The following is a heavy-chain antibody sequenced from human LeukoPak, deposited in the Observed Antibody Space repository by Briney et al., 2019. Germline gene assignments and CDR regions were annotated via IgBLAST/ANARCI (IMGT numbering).Heavy chain of an antibody. CDR3: ARWEGGSYYDFDY. CDR2: INHSGST. Sequence: PSETLSLTCAVDGGSLSGYYWSWVRQPPGKGLEWIGEINHSGSTNYNPSLKSRVTIPVDTSKNQFSLKLSSVTAADTAVYYCARWEGGSYYDFDYWGQGTLVTVSS. V-gene: IGHV4-34*01. D-gene: IGHD1-26*01. CDR1: GGSLSGYY. J-gene: IGHJ4*02.